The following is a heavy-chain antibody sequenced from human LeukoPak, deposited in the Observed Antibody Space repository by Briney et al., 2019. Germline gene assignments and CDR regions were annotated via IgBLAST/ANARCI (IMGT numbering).Heavy chain of an antibody. CDR1: GGSISSGSYY. Sequence: SQTLSLTCTVSGGSISSGSYYWSWIRQPAGKGLEWIGRIYTSGSTNYNPSLKSRVTISVDTSKNQFSLKLSSVTAADTAVYYCARHLGGDYDYWGQGTLVTVSS. J-gene: IGHJ4*02. CDR2: IYTSGST. CDR3: ARHLGGDYDY. V-gene: IGHV4-61*02. D-gene: IGHD2-21*02.